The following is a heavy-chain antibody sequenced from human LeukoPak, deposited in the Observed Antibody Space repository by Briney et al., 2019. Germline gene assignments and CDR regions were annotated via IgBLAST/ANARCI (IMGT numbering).Heavy chain of an antibody. CDR2: ISGRGASK. CDR3: AKEDLGYCSGGSCGWFDP. J-gene: IGHJ5*02. CDR1: GLTFNNYA. D-gene: IGHD2-15*01. V-gene: IGHV3-23*01. Sequence: GGSLRLSCAVSGLTFNNYAMSWVRQAPGKGVEWVSGISGRGASKYYADSVKGRFTISRDNSKNTLYLQMNSLRAEDTAVYYCAKEDLGYCSGGSCGWFDPWGQGTLVTVSS.